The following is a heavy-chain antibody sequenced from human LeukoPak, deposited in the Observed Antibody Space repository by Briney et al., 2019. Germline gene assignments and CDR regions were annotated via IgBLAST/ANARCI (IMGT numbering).Heavy chain of an antibody. CDR2: INHSGST. J-gene: IGHJ5*02. D-gene: IGHD3-10*01. V-gene: IGHV4-34*01. CDR1: GGSFSGYY. Sequence: PSETLTLTCAVYGGSFSGYYWSWIRQPPGKGLEWIGEINHSGSTNYNPSPKSRVTISVDTSKIQFSLKLSSATAADTAVYYCARHPMVRGVITRFDPWGQGTLVTVSS. CDR3: ARHPMVRGVITRFDP.